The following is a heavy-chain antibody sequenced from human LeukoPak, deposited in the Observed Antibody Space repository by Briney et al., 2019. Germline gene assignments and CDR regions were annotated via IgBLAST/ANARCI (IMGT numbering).Heavy chain of an antibody. CDR1: GFTFSSYS. J-gene: IGHJ3*02. D-gene: IGHD2-15*01. CDR3: ARLCSGGSCYGNDAFDI. Sequence: PVGSLRHSCAASGFTFSSYSMNWVCQAPGKGLGWVSSISSSSSYIYYAASVRGRFTISRDNAKNSLYLQMNSLRAEDTAVYYCARLCSGGSCYGNDAFDIWGQGTMVTVSS. V-gene: IGHV3-21*01. CDR2: ISSSSSYI.